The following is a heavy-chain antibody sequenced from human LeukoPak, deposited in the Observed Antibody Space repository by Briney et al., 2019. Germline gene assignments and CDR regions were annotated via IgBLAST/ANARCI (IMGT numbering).Heavy chain of an antibody. CDR1: GGSFSGYY. CDR3: ARGGWGHDYGDYQYWFDP. D-gene: IGHD4-17*01. Sequence: SETLSLTCAVYGGSFSGYYWSWIRQPPGKGLEWIGEINHSGSTNYNPSLKSRVTISVDTSKNQFSLKLSSVPAADTAVYYCARGGWGHDYGDYQYWFDPWGQGTLVTVSS. CDR2: INHSGST. J-gene: IGHJ5*02. V-gene: IGHV4-34*01.